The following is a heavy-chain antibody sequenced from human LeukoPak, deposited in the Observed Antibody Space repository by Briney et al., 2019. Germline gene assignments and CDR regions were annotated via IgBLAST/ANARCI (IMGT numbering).Heavy chain of an antibody. V-gene: IGHV4-34*01. D-gene: IGHD3-3*01. Sequence: PSETLSLTCAVYGGSFSGYYWSWIRQPPGKGLEWIGEINHSGSTNYNPSLKSRVTISVDTSKNQFSLKLSSVTAADTAVYYCARGKYDFWSGYYMGYYFDYWGQGTLVTVSS. CDR3: ARGKYDFWSGYYMGYYFDY. J-gene: IGHJ4*02. CDR1: GGSFSGYY. CDR2: INHSGST.